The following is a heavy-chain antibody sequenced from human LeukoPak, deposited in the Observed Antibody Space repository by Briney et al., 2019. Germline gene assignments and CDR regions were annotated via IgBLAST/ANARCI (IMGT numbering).Heavy chain of an antibody. Sequence: SETLSLTCAVYGGSFSGYYWSWIRQPPGKGLEWIGEINHSVSTNYNPSLKSRVTISVDTSRNQFSLKLSSVTAADTAVYYCARGSRFWSGYYNPPGYYGMDVWGQGTTVTVSS. J-gene: IGHJ6*02. CDR3: ARGSRFWSGYYNPPGYYGMDV. D-gene: IGHD3-3*01. CDR1: GGSFSGYY. CDR2: INHSVST. V-gene: IGHV4-34*01.